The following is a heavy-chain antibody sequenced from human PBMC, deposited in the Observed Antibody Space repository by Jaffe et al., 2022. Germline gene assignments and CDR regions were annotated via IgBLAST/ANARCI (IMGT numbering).Heavy chain of an antibody. Sequence: EVQLVESGGGLVQPGGSLRLSCAASGFTFSSYEMNWVRQAPGKGLEWVSYISSSGSTIYYADSVKGRFTISRDNAKNSLYLQMNSLRAEDTAVYYCARDKTGYCSGGSCYDEWDYWGQGTLVTVSS. D-gene: IGHD2-15*01. CDR2: ISSSGSTI. CDR3: ARDKTGYCSGGSCYDEWDY. V-gene: IGHV3-48*03. J-gene: IGHJ4*02. CDR1: GFTFSSYE.